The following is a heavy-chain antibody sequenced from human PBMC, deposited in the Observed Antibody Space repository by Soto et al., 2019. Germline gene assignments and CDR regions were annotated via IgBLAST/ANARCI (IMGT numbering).Heavy chain of an antibody. J-gene: IGHJ6*02. CDR2: ISYDGTNK. Sequence: QVQLVESGGGEVQPGRSLTISCAASGFTFSTYGMHWVRQTLGKGLEWVAVISYDGTNKFYSDSVKGRFTISRDNFKNTLTLQMNSLRADDTAVYSCAKDLQSYGDYDYYCYGMDVWGLGTRVTVSS. D-gene: IGHD4-17*01. CDR1: GFTFSTYG. V-gene: IGHV3-30*18. CDR3: AKDLQSYGDYDYYCYGMDV.